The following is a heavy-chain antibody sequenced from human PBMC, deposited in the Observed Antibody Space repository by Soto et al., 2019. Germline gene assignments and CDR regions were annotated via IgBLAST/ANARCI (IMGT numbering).Heavy chain of an antibody. D-gene: IGHD3-3*02. J-gene: IGHJ4*02. CDR3: TRGRAVYSSGTFGHVPFDD. V-gene: IGHV1-69*01. CDR2: IISVFGST. Sequence: QVQLVQSGAEVKKPGSSVKVSCNASGDTFNNFAIDWVRQAPGQGLEWMGGIISVFGSTNYAQTFQGRVTITADESTSTVYMELRNLRSADTAVYYCTRGRAVYSSGTFGHVPFDDWDQGTLVTVSS. CDR1: GDTFNNFA.